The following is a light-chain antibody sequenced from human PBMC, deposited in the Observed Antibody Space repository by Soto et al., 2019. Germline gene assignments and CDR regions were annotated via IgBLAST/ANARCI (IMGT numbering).Light chain of an antibody. V-gene: IGLV2-14*01. CDR3: SSYATSSTLHV. CDR1: SSDVGGYNY. J-gene: IGLJ1*01. CDR2: EVN. Sequence: QSALTQPASVSVSPGQSITISCTGTSSDVGGYNYVSWYQQHPGKAPKLIIYEVNNRPSGVSNRFSGSKSGNTASLTISGLQAEDEADYYCSSYATSSTLHVFGTGTKVTVL.